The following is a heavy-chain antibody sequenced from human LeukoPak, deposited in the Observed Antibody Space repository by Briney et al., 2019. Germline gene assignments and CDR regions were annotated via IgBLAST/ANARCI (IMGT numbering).Heavy chain of an antibody. CDR3: ARAGSHWHYVY. V-gene: IGHV3-7*01. CDR1: GFTFSSYW. Sequence: GGSLRLSCAASGFTFSSYWMSWVRQAPGKGLEWVANIKQDGSERYYVDSVKGRFTISRDNAKNSLSLQMNNLRVEDTAVYYCARAGSHWHYVYWGQGTVVTVSS. J-gene: IGHJ4*02. CDR2: IKQDGSER. D-gene: IGHD3-10*01.